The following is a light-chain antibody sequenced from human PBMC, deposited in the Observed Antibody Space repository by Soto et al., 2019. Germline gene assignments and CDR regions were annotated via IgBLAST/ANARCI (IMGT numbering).Light chain of an antibody. CDR3: QAWDSSTAV. CDR1: KLGDKL. V-gene: IGLV3-1*01. CDR2: QDS. Sequence: SYELTQSPSVSVSPGLTASITCSGDKLGDKLAYWYQQKPGQSPVLVIYQDSKRPSGIPERFSGSNSGNTATLTISGTQSMDEADYYCQAWDSSTAVFGTGTKLTVL. J-gene: IGLJ1*01.